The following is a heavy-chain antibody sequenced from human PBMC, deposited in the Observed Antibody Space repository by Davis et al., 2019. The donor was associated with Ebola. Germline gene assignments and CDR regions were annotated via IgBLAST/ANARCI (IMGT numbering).Heavy chain of an antibody. CDR3: ARTTEGFWSGYYMDV. CDR2: INWNGGST. J-gene: IGHJ6*02. D-gene: IGHD3-3*01. V-gene: IGHV3-20*01. CDR1: GFTFDDYG. Sequence: PGGSLRLSCAASGFTFDDYGMSWVRQAPGKGLEWVSGINWNGGSTGYADSVKGRFTISRDNAKNSLYLQMNSLRAEDTALYHCARTTEGFWSGYYMDVWGQGTTVTVSS.